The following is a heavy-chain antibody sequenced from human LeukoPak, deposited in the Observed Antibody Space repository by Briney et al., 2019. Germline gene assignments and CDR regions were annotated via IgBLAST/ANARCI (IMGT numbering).Heavy chain of an antibody. Sequence: GASVKVSCKASGYTFTSYYMHWVRQAPGQGLEWMGIINPSGGSTTYAQKFQGRVTMTGDTSTSSVYMELSSLRSDDTAVYYCARDWSPSGRFGEDAFDIWGQGTMVTLSS. CDR1: GYTFTSYY. D-gene: IGHD3-10*01. V-gene: IGHV1-46*01. J-gene: IGHJ3*02. CDR2: INPSGGST. CDR3: ARDWSPSGRFGEDAFDI.